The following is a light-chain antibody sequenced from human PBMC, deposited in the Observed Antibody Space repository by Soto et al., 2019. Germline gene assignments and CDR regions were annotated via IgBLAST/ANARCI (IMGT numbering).Light chain of an antibody. CDR2: GAS. Sequence: EIVMTQSPATLSVSPGERATLSCRASQSVDNNLAWYQQQPGQAPTLLIYGASTRATGLPSKYSGSGSGTEFTLTISNLQSEDFAVYYCQQYNDWPQTFGQGTKVEIK. V-gene: IGKV3-15*01. CDR3: QQYNDWPQT. CDR1: QSVDNN. J-gene: IGKJ1*01.